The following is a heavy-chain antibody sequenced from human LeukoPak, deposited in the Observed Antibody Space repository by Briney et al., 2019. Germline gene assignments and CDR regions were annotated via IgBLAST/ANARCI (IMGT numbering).Heavy chain of an antibody. V-gene: IGHV3-74*01. CDR1: GFTFSSYW. Sequence: GGSLRLSCAASGFTFSSYWMHWVRQAPGKGLVWVSRISSDGSITRYADSVKGRFTISRDNAKNTLYLQMNSLRAEDTAVYYCVRAGLGFDYWGQGTLVTVSS. J-gene: IGHJ4*02. D-gene: IGHD3/OR15-3a*01. CDR2: ISSDGSIT. CDR3: VRAGLGFDY.